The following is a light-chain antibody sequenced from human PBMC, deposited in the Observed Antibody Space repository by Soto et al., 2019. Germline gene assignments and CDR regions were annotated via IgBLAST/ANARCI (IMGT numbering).Light chain of an antibody. J-gene: IGLJ3*02. CDR1: ISNIGNNY. CDR3: GAWDTSLGAWV. Sequence: QSVLTQPPSVSAAPGQKVTISCSRSISNIGNNYVSWYQQFPTTAPKLLIHENDKRPAGTPDRFSGSKSDTSATLGITGLQTGDEADYYCGAWDTSLGAWVFGGGTKLTVL. CDR2: END. V-gene: IGLV1-51*02.